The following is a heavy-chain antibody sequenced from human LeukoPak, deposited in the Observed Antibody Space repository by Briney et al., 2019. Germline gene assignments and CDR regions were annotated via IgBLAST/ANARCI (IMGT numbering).Heavy chain of an antibody. D-gene: IGHD6-13*01. CDR3: ARDNTIGAADYYFDY. V-gene: IGHV3-30*04. CDR2: VASDGNDK. Sequence: PGGSLRLSCAASGFTFSRYAMHWARQAPGKGLEWVAVVASDGNDKHHADSVKGRFTISRDNSKNTLYLQMNSLRADDTAVYYCARDNTIGAADYYFDYWGQGTLVTVSS. CDR1: GFTFSRYA. J-gene: IGHJ4*02.